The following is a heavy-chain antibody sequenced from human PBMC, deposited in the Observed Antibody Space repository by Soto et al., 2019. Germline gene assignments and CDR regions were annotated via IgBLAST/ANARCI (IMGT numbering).Heavy chain of an antibody. V-gene: IGHV1-46*01. CDR2: INPSGGST. Sequence: QVQLVQSGSEVKKPGASVKVSGKASGYTFTSYYMHWVRQAPVQGLEWMGIINPSGGSTTYAQKSQGRVTMTRDPSTSTVDMEPSSLRSEDTAVSYCARAGGPEQEWLLDYCGQGTLVTVSS. D-gene: IGHD3-3*01. CDR1: GYTFTSYY. J-gene: IGHJ4*02. CDR3: ARAGGPEQEWLLDY.